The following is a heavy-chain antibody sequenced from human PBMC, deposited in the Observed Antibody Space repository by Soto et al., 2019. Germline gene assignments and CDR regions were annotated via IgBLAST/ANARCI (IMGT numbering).Heavy chain of an antibody. CDR1: GFTFSSYD. V-gene: IGHV3-13*01. J-gene: IGHJ6*03. Sequence: GGSLRLSCAASGFTFSSYDMHWVRQATGKGLEWVSAIGTAGDTYYPGSVKGRFTISRENAKNSLYLQMNSLRAGDTAVYYCARESAIVTMVRGVINYYYYMDVWGKGTTVTVSS. CDR3: ARESAIVTMVRGVINYYYYMDV. CDR2: IGTAGDT. D-gene: IGHD3-10*01.